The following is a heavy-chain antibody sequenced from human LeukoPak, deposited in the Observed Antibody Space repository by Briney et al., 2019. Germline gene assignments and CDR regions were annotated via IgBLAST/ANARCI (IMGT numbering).Heavy chain of an antibody. V-gene: IGHV1-2*02. CDR2: INPNSGGT. Sequence: ASVKVSCKASGYTFTGYYMHWVRQAPGQGLEWMGWINPNSGGTNYAQKFQGRVTMTRDTSISTAYMELSRLRSDDTAVYYCARYSDPQVLRYFDWSTDVWGKGTTVTISS. J-gene: IGHJ6*04. D-gene: IGHD3-9*01. CDR3: ARYSDPQVLRYFDWSTDV. CDR1: GYTFTGYY.